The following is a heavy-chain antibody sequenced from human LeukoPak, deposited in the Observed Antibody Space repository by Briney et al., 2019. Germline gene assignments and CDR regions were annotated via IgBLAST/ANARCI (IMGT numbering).Heavy chain of an antibody. CDR2: IKSKTDGGTT. Sequence: GGSLRLSCAASGFTFSNAWMSWVRQAPGKGLEWVGRIKSKTDGGTTDYAAPVKGRFTISGDDSKNTLYLQMNSLKTEDTAVYYCTTDRTSGEPDYWGQGTLVTVSS. V-gene: IGHV3-15*01. CDR1: GFTFSNAW. D-gene: IGHD1-1*01. J-gene: IGHJ4*02. CDR3: TTDRTSGEPDY.